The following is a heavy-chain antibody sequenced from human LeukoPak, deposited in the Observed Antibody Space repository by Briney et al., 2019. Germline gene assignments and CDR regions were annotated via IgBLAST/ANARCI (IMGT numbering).Heavy chain of an antibody. Sequence: GGSLRLSCAASGFSFSSYEMNWVRQAPGKGLEWISYISSSGSTIYYADSVKGRFTISRDNAKNSLYLQMNSLRAEDTAVYYCAELGITMIGGVWGKGTTVTISS. CDR2: ISSSGSTI. CDR3: AELGITMIGGV. V-gene: IGHV3-48*03. CDR1: GFSFSSYE. J-gene: IGHJ6*04. D-gene: IGHD3-10*02.